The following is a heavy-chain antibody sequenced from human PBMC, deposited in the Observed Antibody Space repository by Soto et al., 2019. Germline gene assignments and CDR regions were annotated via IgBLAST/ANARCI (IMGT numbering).Heavy chain of an antibody. J-gene: IGHJ2*01. V-gene: IGHV1-69*06. CDR1: GGIFSSYA. D-gene: IGHD6-19*01. CDR2: IIPFFGTA. CDR3: ARSSVRIAVAGTWYFDL. Sequence: SVKVSCKASGGIFSSYAISWVRQDPGQGLEWMGGIIPFFGTANYALKFQGRVTITADKSTSTAYMDLSSLRSEDTYVYYCARSSVRIAVAGTWYFDLWGRGTLVTVSS.